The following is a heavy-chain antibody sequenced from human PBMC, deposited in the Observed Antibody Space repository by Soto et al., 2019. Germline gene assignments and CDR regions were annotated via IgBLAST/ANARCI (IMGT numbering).Heavy chain of an antibody. J-gene: IGHJ3*02. CDR2: IYYSGST. CDR3: ARVIQTLVYAIRVDAFDI. D-gene: IGHD2-8*01. V-gene: IGHV4-59*08. Sequence: PSETLSLTCTVSGGSISSYYWSWIRQPPGKGLEWIGYIYYSGSTNYNPSLKSRVTISVDTSKNQFSLKLSSVTAADTAVYYCARVIQTLVYAIRVDAFDIWGQGTMVTVSS. CDR1: GGSISSYY.